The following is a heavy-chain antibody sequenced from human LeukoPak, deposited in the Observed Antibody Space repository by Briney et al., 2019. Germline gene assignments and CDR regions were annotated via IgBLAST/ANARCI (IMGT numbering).Heavy chain of an antibody. Sequence: SETLSLTCTVSGVSISSSHYWSWIRQPAGKGLEWIGRIYSSGNTNYNPSLKSRVTISVDTSRNQFSLRLSSVTAADTAVYYCARGKDYGETFDYWGQGTLVIVSS. V-gene: IGHV4-61*02. CDR2: IYSSGNT. CDR3: ARGKDYGETFDY. J-gene: IGHJ4*02. CDR1: GVSISSSHY. D-gene: IGHD4-17*01.